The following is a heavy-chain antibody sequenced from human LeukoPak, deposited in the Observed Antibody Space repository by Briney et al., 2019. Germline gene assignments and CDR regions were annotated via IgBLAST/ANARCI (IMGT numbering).Heavy chain of an antibody. V-gene: IGHV3-48*04. CDR2: ISSSSSTM. J-gene: IGHJ5*02. CDR3: ARGGQQLVDNWFDP. Sequence: PGGSLRLSCAASGFTFSSYSMNWVRQAPGKGLEWVSYISSSSSTMYYADSVKGRFTISRDNAKNSLYLQMYSLRAEDTAVYYCARGGQQLVDNWFDPWGQGTLVTVSS. CDR1: GFTFSSYS. D-gene: IGHD6-13*01.